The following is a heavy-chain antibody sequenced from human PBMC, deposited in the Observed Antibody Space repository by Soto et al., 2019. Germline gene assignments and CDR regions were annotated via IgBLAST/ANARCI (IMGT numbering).Heavy chain of an antibody. CDR3: VSALTNTLDY. Sequence: QLQLQESGSGLVKPSQTLSLTCAVSGGSISSGGYSWSWIRQPAGKGLEWIGYIYHSGSTYYNPSLNSRVTISVDRSKNQFSLKLSSVTAADTAVYYCVSALTNTLDYWGQGTLVTVSS. V-gene: IGHV4-30-2*01. CDR1: GGSISSGGYS. CDR2: IYHSGST. J-gene: IGHJ4*02.